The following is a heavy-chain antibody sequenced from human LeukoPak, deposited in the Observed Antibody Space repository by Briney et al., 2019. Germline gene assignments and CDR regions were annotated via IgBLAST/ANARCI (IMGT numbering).Heavy chain of an antibody. CDR1: GGSISPYY. D-gene: IGHD4-17*01. J-gene: IGHJ6*03. Sequence: SETLSLTCAVSGGSISPYYWTWIRQPPGKGLEWIGYVFYSGYTKYNPSLNSRVTISVDTSKTHFSLKLSAVTAADTAVYYCARVADDTVSKSARSQYNYYFLDVWGKGTTVIVSS. CDR2: VFYSGYT. V-gene: IGHV4-59*01. CDR3: ARVADDTVSKSARSQYNYYFLDV.